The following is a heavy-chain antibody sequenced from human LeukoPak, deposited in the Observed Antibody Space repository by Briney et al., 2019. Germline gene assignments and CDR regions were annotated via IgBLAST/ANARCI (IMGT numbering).Heavy chain of an antibody. Sequence: GGSLRLSCAASGFTFSSYWMSWVRRAPGKGLEWVANIKQDGSEKYYVDSVKGRFTISRDNAKNSLYLQMNSLRAEDTAVYYCAREIATIVGMITCSYGMDVWGQGTTGTGSS. CDR1: GFTFSSYW. CDR2: IKQDGSEK. V-gene: IGHV3-7*03. J-gene: IGHJ6*02. D-gene: IGHD3-3*01. CDR3: AREIATIVGMITCSYGMDV.